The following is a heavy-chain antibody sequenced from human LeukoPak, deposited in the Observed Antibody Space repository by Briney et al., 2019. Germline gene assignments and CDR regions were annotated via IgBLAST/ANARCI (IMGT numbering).Heavy chain of an antibody. V-gene: IGHV3-23*01. CDR3: AKDLATYYDFWSGSLGAFDI. Sequence: GGSPRLSCAASGFTFSSYAMSWVRQAPGKGLEWVSAISGSGGSTYYADSVKGRFTISRDNSKNTLYLQMNSLRAEDTAVYYCAKDLATYYDFWSGSLGAFDIWGQGTMVTVSS. CDR1: GFTFSSYA. D-gene: IGHD3-3*01. CDR2: ISGSGGST. J-gene: IGHJ3*02.